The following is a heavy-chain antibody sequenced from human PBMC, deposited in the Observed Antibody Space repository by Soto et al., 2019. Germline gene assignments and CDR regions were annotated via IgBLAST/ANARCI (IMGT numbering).Heavy chain of an antibody. J-gene: IGHJ6*02. CDR1: GGSISSSSYY. CDR2: IYYSGST. V-gene: IGHV4-39*01. CDR3: EYSGYDLDYGMDV. D-gene: IGHD5-12*01. Sequence: SDTLSLTCTVSGGSISSSSYYWGWIRQPPGKGLEWIGSIYYSGSTYYNPSLKSRVTISVDTSKNQFSLTLSSVTAADTAVYYCEYSGYDLDYGMDVWGQGTTVT.